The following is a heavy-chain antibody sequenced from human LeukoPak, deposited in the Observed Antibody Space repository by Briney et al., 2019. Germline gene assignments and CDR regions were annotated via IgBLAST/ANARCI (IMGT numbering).Heavy chain of an antibody. CDR1: GFTFSSYS. CDR3: ARDRVTRPSDAFDI. D-gene: IGHD4-11*01. V-gene: IGHV3-21*01. Sequence: PGGSLRLSCAASGFTFSSYSMNWVRQARGKGGEWVSSISSSSSYIYYADSVKGRFTISRDNAKTSLYLQMNSLRAEDTAVYYCARDRVTRPSDAFDIWGQGTMATVSS. J-gene: IGHJ3*02. CDR2: ISSSSSYI.